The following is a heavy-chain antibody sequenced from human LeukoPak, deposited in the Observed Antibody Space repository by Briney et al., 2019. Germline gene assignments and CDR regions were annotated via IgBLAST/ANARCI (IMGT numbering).Heavy chain of an antibody. CDR3: ASIGTGGSSSYYYMDV. Sequence: GGSLRLSCAASGFTFSSYSMSWVRQAPGKGLEWVSYISSSSSTIYYADSVKGRFTTSRDNAKNSLYLQMNSLRAEDTAVYYCASIGTGGSSSYYYMDVWGKGTTVTVSS. CDR1: GFTFSSYS. J-gene: IGHJ6*03. D-gene: IGHD1-26*01. V-gene: IGHV3-48*01. CDR2: ISSSSSTI.